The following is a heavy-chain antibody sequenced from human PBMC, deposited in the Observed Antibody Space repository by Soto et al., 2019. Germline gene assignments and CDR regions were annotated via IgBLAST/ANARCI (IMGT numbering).Heavy chain of an antibody. CDR3: ARSIAAAGTYYYGMDV. CDR1: GYTFTSYD. D-gene: IGHD6-13*01. V-gene: IGHV1-8*01. CDR2: MNPNSGNT. Sequence: ASVKVSCKASGYTFTSYDINWVRQATGQGLEWMGWMNPNSGNTGYAQKFQGRVTMTRNTSISTAYMELSSLRSGDTAVYYCARSIAAAGTYYYGMDVWGQGTTVTVSS. J-gene: IGHJ6*02.